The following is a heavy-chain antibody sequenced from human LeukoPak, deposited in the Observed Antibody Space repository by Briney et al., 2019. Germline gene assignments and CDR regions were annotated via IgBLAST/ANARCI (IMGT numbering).Heavy chain of an antibody. CDR2: IKQDGSEK. V-gene: IGHV3-7*01. D-gene: IGHD1-14*01. CDR1: GFTFSDYW. CDR3: ARHTTLDP. J-gene: IGHJ5*02. Sequence: GGSLRLSCAVSGFTFSDYWMSWVRQAPGKGLEWVANIKQDGSEKRYVDSVKGRFTISRDNAKNPLYLQMNSLRAEDTAVYYCARHTTLDPWGQGALVTVSS.